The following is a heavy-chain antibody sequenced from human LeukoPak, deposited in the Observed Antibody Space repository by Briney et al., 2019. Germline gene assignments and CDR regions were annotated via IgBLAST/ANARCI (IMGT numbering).Heavy chain of an antibody. D-gene: IGHD1-26*01. J-gene: IGHJ4*02. CDR1: GYTFTSYD. CDR3: ARVVSEVGPNSD. V-gene: IGHV1-8*03. CDR2: MSPNSGNT. Sequence: ASVKVSCKASGYTFTSYDINWVRQATGQGLEWMGWMSPNSGNTGYAQKFQGRVTITRNTSISTAYMELSSLRSEDTAVYYCARVVSEVGPNSDWGQGTLVTVSS.